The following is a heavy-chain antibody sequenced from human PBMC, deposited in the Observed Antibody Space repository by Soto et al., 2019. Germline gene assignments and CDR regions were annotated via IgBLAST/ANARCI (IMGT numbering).Heavy chain of an antibody. CDR3: ATDRSLMTTVTHFDY. CDR2: VFAILGTS. D-gene: IGHD4-17*01. V-gene: IGHV1-69*12. CDR1: GGTFSSYG. J-gene: IGHJ4*02. Sequence: QVQLVQSGAEVKKPGSSVKVSCKSSGGTFSSYGISWVRQAPGQGLEWMGGVFAILGTSNYAPKFQGRLTISADESTSTSYMELSSLRSEATAVYYCATDRSLMTTVTHFDYWGQGTLVTVSS.